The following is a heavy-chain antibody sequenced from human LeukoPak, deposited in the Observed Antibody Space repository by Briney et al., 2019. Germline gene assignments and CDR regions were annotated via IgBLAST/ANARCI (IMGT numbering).Heavy chain of an antibody. V-gene: IGHV1-2*02. CDR2: INPNSGGA. CDR3: ARDRYCSGSTCSITWFDP. CDR1: GYTFTSYG. J-gene: IGHJ5*02. Sequence: ASVKVSCKASGYTFTSYGIGWVRQAPGHGLEWMGWINPNSGGANYAQKFQGRVTMTRDTSISTAYMEVSRLGSDDTAVYYCARDRYCSGSTCSITWFDPWGQGTLVTVSS. D-gene: IGHD2-2*01.